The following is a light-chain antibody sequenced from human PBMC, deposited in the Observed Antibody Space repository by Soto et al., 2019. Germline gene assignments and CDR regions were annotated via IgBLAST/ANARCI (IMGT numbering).Light chain of an antibody. CDR2: DVT. V-gene: IGLV2-11*01. CDR1: SSDVGGYND. J-gene: IGLJ6*01. CDR3: CSYAGRYTYV. Sequence: QSALTQPRSVSGSPGQSVTISCTGSSSDVGGYNDVSWYQQYPGKAPRLMIYDVTKRPSGVPDRFSGSKSGNTASLTISGLQAEDEADYYCCSYAGRYTYVFGSETKLTVL.